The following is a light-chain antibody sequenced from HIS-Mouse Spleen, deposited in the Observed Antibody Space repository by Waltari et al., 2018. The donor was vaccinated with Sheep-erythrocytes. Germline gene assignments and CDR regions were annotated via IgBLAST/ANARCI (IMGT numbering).Light chain of an antibody. J-gene: IGLJ2*01. CDR2: GNS. V-gene: IGLV1-40*01. CDR3: QSYDSSLTVV. Sequence: QSVPTQPPSVSGAPGQWVTISCTGSSPNIGAGYDVLWDQQLPGTTPKLLIYGNSNRPSGVPDRFSGSKSGTSASLAITGLQAEDEADYYCQSYDSSLTVVFGGGTKLTVL. CDR1: SPNIGAGYD.